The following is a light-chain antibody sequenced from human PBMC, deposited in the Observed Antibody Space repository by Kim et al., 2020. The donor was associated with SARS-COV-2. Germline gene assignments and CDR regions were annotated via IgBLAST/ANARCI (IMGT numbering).Light chain of an antibody. Sequence: QSVLTQPPSASGTPGQRVTISCSGSSSNIGSNYVYWYQQHPGTAPKLLIYRNNQRPSGVPDRFSGSTSGTTASLAISGLRSEDEADYYCAAWDASLSGWVFGGGTQLTVL. V-gene: IGLV1-47*01. CDR2: RNN. CDR1: SSNIGSNY. J-gene: IGLJ3*02. CDR3: AAWDASLSGWV.